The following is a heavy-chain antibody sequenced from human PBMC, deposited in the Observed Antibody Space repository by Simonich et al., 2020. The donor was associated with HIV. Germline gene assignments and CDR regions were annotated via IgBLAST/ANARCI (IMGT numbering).Heavy chain of an antibody. D-gene: IGHD3-3*01. CDR3: ARRTTAYFSFWGGFYFDY. V-gene: IGHV4-34*01. J-gene: IGHJ4*02. CDR1: GGSFSGYY. CDR2: MSHRGST. Sequence: QVQLPQWGARLLKPSETLSLTCAVSGGSFSGYYWSWIRQSPGKGMEWIGEMSHRGSTNYSPSLKGRVTISVDTAKNQVSLTLNSVTAADTTVYYCARRTTAYFSFWGGFYFDYWGQGTLVTVAS.